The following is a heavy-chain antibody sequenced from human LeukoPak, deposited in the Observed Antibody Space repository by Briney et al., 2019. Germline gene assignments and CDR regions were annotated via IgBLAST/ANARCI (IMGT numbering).Heavy chain of an antibody. D-gene: IGHD5-18*01. Sequence: PSETLSLTCTVSGGSISSYYWSWIRQPPGKGLEWIGYIYYSGSTNYNPSLKSRVTISVDTSKNQFSLKLSSVTAADTAVYYCARDLLVTGYFDYWGQGTLVTVSS. CDR3: ARDLLVTGYFDY. CDR2: IYYSGST. V-gene: IGHV4-59*01. J-gene: IGHJ4*02. CDR1: GGSISSYY.